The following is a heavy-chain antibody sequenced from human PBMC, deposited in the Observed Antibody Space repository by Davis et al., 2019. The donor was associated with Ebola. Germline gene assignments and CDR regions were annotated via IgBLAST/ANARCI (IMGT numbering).Heavy chain of an antibody. CDR1: GFSLSTSGVG. CDR3: AHSRDYDSTRPYYFDY. J-gene: IGHJ4*02. V-gene: IGHV2-5*01. CDR2: IYWNDDK. D-gene: IGHD3-22*01. Sequence: SGPTLVKPTQTLTLTCTFSGFSLSTSGVGVGWIRQPPGKALEWLALIYWNDDKRYSPSLKSRLTITKDTSKNQVVLTMTNMDPVDTATYYCAHSRDYDSTRPYYFDYWGQGTLVTVSS.